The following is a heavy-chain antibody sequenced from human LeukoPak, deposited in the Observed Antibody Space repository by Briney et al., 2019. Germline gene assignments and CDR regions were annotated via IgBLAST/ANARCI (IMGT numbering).Heavy chain of an antibody. V-gene: IGHV1-8*01. D-gene: IGHD2-8*01. Sequence: ASVKVSCKASGYTFTTYDINWVRQATGQGLEWMGWMNPNSGNTGYAQKFQGRVTMTRNTSTSTAYMELSSLRSEDTAVYYCARGQYCTSFPCPYYFDYWGQGTLVTVSP. J-gene: IGHJ4*02. CDR1: GYTFTTYD. CDR3: ARGQYCTSFPCPYYFDY. CDR2: MNPNSGNT.